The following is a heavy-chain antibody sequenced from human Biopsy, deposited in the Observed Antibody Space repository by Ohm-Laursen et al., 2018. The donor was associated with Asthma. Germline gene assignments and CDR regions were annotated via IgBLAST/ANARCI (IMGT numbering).Heavy chain of an antibody. CDR2: IKHDGTEK. J-gene: IGHJ1*01. Sequence: SFRLSCAASGFTFGDYWMSWVRQVPGKGLEWVANIKHDGTEKNHVDSLKGRFTISRDNAKNSLYPQMNSLRAEDTAVYYCARTFHFWSPYHAEHYQLWGQGTLVTVPS. CDR3: ARTFHFWSPYHAEHYQL. V-gene: IGHV3-7*01. D-gene: IGHD3-3*02. CDR1: GFTFGDYW.